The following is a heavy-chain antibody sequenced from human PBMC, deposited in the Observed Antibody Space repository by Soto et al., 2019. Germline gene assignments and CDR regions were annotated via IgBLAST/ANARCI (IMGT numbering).Heavy chain of an antibody. D-gene: IGHD2-21*01. CDR1: GGTFSSYA. J-gene: IGHJ6*02. CDR2: IIPIFDRA. Sequence: SVKVSCKASGGTFSSYAVSWVRQAPGHGLEWMGGIIPIFDRANYAQRFQGRVTITADKSTSTAYMELSSLRSEDTAVYYCARSVLIAEHDYYYDMDLWGQGTTVTVSS. CDR3: ARSVLIAEHDYYYDMDL. V-gene: IGHV1-69*06.